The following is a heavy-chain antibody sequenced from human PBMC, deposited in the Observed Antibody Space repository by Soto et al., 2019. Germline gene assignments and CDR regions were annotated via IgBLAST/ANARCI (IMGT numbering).Heavy chain of an antibody. J-gene: IGHJ6*02. CDR1: GFTFSRHG. V-gene: IGHV3-33*01. CDR3: ARANYGSGSNHYSGLDV. D-gene: IGHD3-10*01. Sequence: QEHLVESGGGVVQPGTSLRVSCAASGFTFSRHGMHWVRQAPGKGLEWVTLIWFDGSNKYYADSVKGRFTISRDNSQNTLYLQMNSLRAEDTAVYYCARANYGSGSNHYSGLDVWGQGTTVTVSS. CDR2: IWFDGSNK.